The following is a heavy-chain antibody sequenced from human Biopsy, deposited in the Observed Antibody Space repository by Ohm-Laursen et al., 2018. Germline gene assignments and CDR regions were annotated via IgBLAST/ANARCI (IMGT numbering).Heavy chain of an antibody. CDR3: ATKLTGYFHH. CDR2: NIPILGTG. Sequence: SVKASCKAPEGTFSNYGVNWVRQAPGQGLEWLGGNIPILGTGNYAHQFQDRVTVVADTSTSTATMELRSLRSDDTAVYYCATKLTGYFHHWGQGTLVIVSS. D-gene: IGHD3-9*01. CDR1: EGTFSNYG. J-gene: IGHJ1*01. V-gene: IGHV1-69*06.